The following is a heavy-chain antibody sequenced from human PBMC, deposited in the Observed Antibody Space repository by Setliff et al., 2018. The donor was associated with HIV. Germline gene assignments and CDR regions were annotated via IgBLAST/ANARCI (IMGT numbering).Heavy chain of an antibody. CDR2: ISAYNGNT. CDR3: ARDSCSSTSCPNWFDP. J-gene: IGHJ5*02. V-gene: IGHV1-18*01. Sequence: ASVKVSCKGSGYIFNTNGISWVRQAPGQGLEWMGWISAYNGNTNYAQRFQGSVTMTTDTSTSTAYMELRSLRSDDTAVYFCARDSCSSTSCPNWFDPWGQGTLVTVSS. CDR1: GYIFNTNG. D-gene: IGHD2-2*01.